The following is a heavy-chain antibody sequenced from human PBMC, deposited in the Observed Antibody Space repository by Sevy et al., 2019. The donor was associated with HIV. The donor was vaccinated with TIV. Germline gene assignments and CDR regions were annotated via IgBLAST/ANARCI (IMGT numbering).Heavy chain of an antibody. J-gene: IGHJ4*02. V-gene: IGHV3-21*01. CDR1: GFTFSSYR. Sequence: GESLKISCAASGFTFSSYRMTWVRQAPGKGLEWVSCISSTSGYINYADSVKGRFTISRDNAKNLLYLQMDSLRAEDTAVYYCARAVLEISTWRSDYWGQGTLVTVSS. CDR2: ISSTSGYI. CDR3: ARAVLEISTWRSDY. D-gene: IGHD1-1*01.